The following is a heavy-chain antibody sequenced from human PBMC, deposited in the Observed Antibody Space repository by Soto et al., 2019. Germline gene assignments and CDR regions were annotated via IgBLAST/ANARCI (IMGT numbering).Heavy chain of an antibody. D-gene: IGHD4-17*01. J-gene: IGHJ4*02. CDR2: ITASGT. CDR3: AKNYEDYIFDY. V-gene: IGHV3-23*01. Sequence: TGGSLRLSCAASGFTFNNYAMNWVRQAPGKGLEWVSSITASGTYYADSVKGRFTISRDNSKNTLYLQMSSLRPEDTAVYYCAKNYEDYIFDYWGQGSLVTVSS. CDR1: GFTFNNYA.